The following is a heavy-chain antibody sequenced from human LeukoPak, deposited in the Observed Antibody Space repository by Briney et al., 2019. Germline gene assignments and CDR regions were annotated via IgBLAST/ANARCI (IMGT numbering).Heavy chain of an antibody. CDR1: GYTFTSYG. Sequence: ASVKVSCKASGYTFTSYGISWVRQAPGQGLEWMGWISAYNGNTNYAQKLQGRVTMTTDTSTSTAYMELRSLRSDDTAVYYCARDNVICSSTSCYQDYYYYYMDVWGKGTTVTVSS. J-gene: IGHJ6*03. V-gene: IGHV1-18*01. CDR3: ARDNVICSSTSCYQDYYYYYMDV. D-gene: IGHD2-2*01. CDR2: ISAYNGNT.